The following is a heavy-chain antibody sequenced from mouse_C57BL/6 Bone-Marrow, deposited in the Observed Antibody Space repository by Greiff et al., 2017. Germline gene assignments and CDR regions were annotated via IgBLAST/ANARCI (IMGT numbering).Heavy chain of an antibody. CDR3: TFYDYGQGDY. CDR2: IDPENGDT. V-gene: IGHV14-4*01. J-gene: IGHJ4*01. CDR1: GFNIKDDY. D-gene: IGHD2-4*01. Sequence: VQLKVSGAELVRPGASVKLSCTASGFNIKDDYLHWVKQRPEQGLEWIGWIDPENGDTEYASKFQGKATITADTSSNTAYLQLSSLTSEDTAVYYCTFYDYGQGDYWGQGTSVTVSS.